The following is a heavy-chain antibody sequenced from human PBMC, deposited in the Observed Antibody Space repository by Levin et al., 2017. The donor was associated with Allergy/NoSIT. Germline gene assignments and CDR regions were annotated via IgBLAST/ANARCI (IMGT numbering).Heavy chain of an antibody. V-gene: IGHV4-31*03. CDR1: GGSISSGGYY. CDR2: IYYSGST. CDR3: ARTNDSGPHDY. D-gene: IGHD3-22*01. J-gene: IGHJ4*02. Sequence: SETLSLTCTVSGGSISSGGYYWSWIRQHPGKGLEWIGYIYYSGSTYYNPSLKSRVTISVDTSKNQFSLKLSSVTAADTAVYYCARTNDSGPHDYWGQGTLVTVSS.